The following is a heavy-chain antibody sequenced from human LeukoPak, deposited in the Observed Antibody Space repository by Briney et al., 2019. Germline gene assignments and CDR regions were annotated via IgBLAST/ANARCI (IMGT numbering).Heavy chain of an antibody. J-gene: IGHJ4*02. CDR3: ARGPDTAMVTDFDY. Sequence: GGSLRLSCAASGFTFSSYSMNWVRQAPGKGLEWVSSISGSTDYIYYADSVKGRFTISRDNAKNSLYLQMNSLRAEDTAVYYCARGPDTAMVTDFDYWGQGTLVTVSS. CDR1: GFTFSSYS. V-gene: IGHV3-21*01. CDR2: ISGSTDYI. D-gene: IGHD5-18*01.